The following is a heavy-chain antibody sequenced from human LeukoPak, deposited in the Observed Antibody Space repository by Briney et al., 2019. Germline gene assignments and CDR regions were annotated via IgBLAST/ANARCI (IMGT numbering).Heavy chain of an antibody. V-gene: IGHV3-72*01. D-gene: IGHD3-10*01. CDR3: GDLGSAGTDH. CDR1: GFTFSPHY. Sequence: GGSLRLSCAASGFTFSPHYMDWVRQSPGQGLEWVGLIRNKADGYTTIYSASVKGRFTISRDDSKNSVYLQMDSLKAEDTAVYYCGDLGSAGTDHLGQGTLVTVSS. J-gene: IGHJ4*02. CDR2: IRNKADGYTT.